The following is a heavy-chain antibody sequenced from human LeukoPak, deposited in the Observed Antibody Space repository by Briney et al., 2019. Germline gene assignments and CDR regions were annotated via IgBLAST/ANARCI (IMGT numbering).Heavy chain of an antibody. D-gene: IGHD6-6*01. V-gene: IGHV3-30*04. Sequence: GGSLRLSCAASGFTFSSYAMHWVRQAPGKGLEWVAVISYDGSNKYYADSVKGRFTISRDNSKNTLYLQMNSLRAEDTAVYYCARAGGVYSSSRHFDYWGQGTLVTVSS. J-gene: IGHJ4*02. CDR1: GFTFSSYA. CDR3: ARAGGVYSSSRHFDY. CDR2: ISYDGSNK.